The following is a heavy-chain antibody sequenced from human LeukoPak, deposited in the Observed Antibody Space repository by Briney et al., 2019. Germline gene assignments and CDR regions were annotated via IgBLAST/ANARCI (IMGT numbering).Heavy chain of an antibody. CDR2: IKHDGSDR. CDR1: GFTFSSYW. Sequence: GTSLRLSCAASGFTFSSYWMSWVRQAPGTGLEWVANIKHDGSDRYYVDSVKGRFTISRDNAKNSLYLQMNNLRAEDTAVYYCARDLVYGSGNFDCWGQGTLVTVPS. D-gene: IGHD3-10*01. V-gene: IGHV3-7*04. CDR3: ARDLVYGSGNFDC. J-gene: IGHJ4*02.